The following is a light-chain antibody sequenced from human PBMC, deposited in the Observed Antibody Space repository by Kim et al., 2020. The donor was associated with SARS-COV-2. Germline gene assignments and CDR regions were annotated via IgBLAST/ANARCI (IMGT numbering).Light chain of an antibody. V-gene: IGKV3-20*01. CDR3: LQYVSSPT. J-gene: IGKJ2*01. CDR1: QSFTSGY. CDR2: GAS. Sequence: SLSPGDRATLSCRASQSFTSGYLAWYQQKPGQAPRLLIYGASNRATGIPDRFSGSGSGTDFTLTISRLEPEDFAVYYCLQYVSSPTFGQGTKLEI.